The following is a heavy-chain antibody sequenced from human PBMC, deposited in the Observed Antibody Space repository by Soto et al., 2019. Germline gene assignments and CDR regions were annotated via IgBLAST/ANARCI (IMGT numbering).Heavy chain of an antibody. CDR3: VCNGYYSLDH. Sequence: QVQLQESGPGLLKPSGTLSLTCAVSGGSLSDDDWWSWVRQPPGKGLEWIGEIHHSGSINYNPSLNSRVTISVDRSKNQFSLNLSSVNAADTAVYFCVCNGYYSLDHWGQGTLVIVSP. CDR2: IHHSGSI. CDR1: GGSLSDDDW. V-gene: IGHV4-4*02. D-gene: IGHD3-22*01. J-gene: IGHJ4*02.